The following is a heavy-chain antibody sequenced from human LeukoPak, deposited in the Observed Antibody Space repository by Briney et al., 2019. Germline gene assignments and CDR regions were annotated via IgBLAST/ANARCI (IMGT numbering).Heavy chain of an antibody. CDR3: AKDRDNGYYYDSSGYYSLHN. Sequence: GGSLRLSCVASGFAFRKYGMHWVRQAPGKGLEWVSAISGSGGSTYYADSVKGRFTISRDNSKNTLYLQMNSLRAEDTAVYYCAKDRDNGYYYDSSGYYSLHNWGQGTLVTVSS. D-gene: IGHD3-22*01. J-gene: IGHJ4*02. CDR2: ISGSGGST. V-gene: IGHV3-23*01. CDR1: GFAFRKYG.